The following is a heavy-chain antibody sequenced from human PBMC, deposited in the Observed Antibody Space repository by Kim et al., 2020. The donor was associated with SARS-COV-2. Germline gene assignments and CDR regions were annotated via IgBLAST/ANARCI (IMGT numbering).Heavy chain of an antibody. Sequence: SVKVSCKASGGTFSSYAISWVRQAPGQGLEWMGGIIPIFGTANYAQKFQGRVTITADESTSTAYMELSSLRSEDTAVYYCATSTPSMVQGGIITGYYYYGMDVWGQGTTVTVSS. CDR1: GGTFSSYA. V-gene: IGHV1-69*13. D-gene: IGHD3-10*01. CDR2: IIPIFGTA. CDR3: ATSTPSMVQGGIITGYYYYGMDV. J-gene: IGHJ6*02.